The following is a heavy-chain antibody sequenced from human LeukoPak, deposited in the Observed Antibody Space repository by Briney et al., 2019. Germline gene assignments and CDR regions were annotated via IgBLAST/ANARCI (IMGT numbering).Heavy chain of an antibody. Sequence: PGGSLRLSCAASGFTFSSYAMHWVRQAPGKGLEYVSAISSNGGSTYYANSVKGRFTISRDNSKNTLYLQMGSLRAEDMAVYYCARDSPNDYGDYGAFDIWGQGTMVTVSS. CDR1: GFTFSSYA. CDR3: ARDSPNDYGDYGAFDI. D-gene: IGHD4-17*01. CDR2: ISSNGGST. J-gene: IGHJ3*02. V-gene: IGHV3-64*01.